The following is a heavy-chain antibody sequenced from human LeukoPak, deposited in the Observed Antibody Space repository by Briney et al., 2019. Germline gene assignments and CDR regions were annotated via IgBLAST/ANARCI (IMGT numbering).Heavy chain of an antibody. D-gene: IGHD3-10*02. Sequence: PGGSLRLSSAASGFTFSSYEMNWVRQAPGTGLEWVSYISSSGSTIYYADSVKGRFTISRDNAKNSLYLQMNSLRAEDTAVYYCAELGITMIGGVWGKGTTVTISS. CDR1: GFTFSSYE. CDR2: ISSSGSTI. V-gene: IGHV3-48*03. J-gene: IGHJ6*04. CDR3: AELGITMIGGV.